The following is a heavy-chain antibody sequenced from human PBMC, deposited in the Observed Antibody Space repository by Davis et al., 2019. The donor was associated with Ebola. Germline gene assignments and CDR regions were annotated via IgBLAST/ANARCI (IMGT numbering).Heavy chain of an antibody. D-gene: IGHD2-21*01. J-gene: IGHJ4*02. CDR3: ARGILWW. CDR1: GFTFSSYS. Sequence: GESLKISCAASGFTFSSYSMNWVRQAPGKGLEWVSAISGSGGSIYYADSVKGRFTISRDNSKNTLYLQMNSLRAEDTAVYYCARGILWWWGQGTLVTVSS. CDR2: ISGSGGSI. V-gene: IGHV3-23*01.